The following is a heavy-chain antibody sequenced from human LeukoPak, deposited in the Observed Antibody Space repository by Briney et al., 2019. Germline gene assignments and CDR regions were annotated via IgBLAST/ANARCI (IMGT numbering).Heavy chain of an antibody. CDR1: GFTFGDYA. J-gene: IGHJ6*02. V-gene: IGHV3-49*04. D-gene: IGHD3-22*01. Sequence: TGGSLRLSCTASGFTFGDYAMSWVRQAPGKGREWVSFIRSKAYGGTTEYAASVKGRFTISRDDSKSIAYLQMNSLKTEDTAVCYCRGDSSGYYSDYGMDVWGQGTTVTVSS. CDR2: IRSKAYGGTT. CDR3: RGDSSGYYSDYGMDV.